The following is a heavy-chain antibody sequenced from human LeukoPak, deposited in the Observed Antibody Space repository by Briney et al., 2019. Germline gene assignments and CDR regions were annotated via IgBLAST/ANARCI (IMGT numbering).Heavy chain of an antibody. CDR2: INAGNGNT. CDR3: ARSIVYSSDSDGGYYFDY. J-gene: IGHJ4*02. D-gene: IGHD6-19*01. CDR1: GYTFTSFA. V-gene: IGHV1-3*01. Sequence: ASVKVFCKASGYTFTSFAIHWVRQAPGQRLEWMGWINAGNGNTKFSQHLQGRVSITRDTSASTAYMELSYLRSEDTALYFCARSIVYSSDSDGGYYFDYWGQGTLVTVSS.